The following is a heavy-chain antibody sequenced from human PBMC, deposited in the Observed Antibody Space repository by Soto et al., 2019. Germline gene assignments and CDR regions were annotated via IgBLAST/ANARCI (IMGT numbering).Heavy chain of an antibody. CDR2: ISYDGSNK. J-gene: IGHJ5*02. Sequence: GGSLRLSCAASGFTFSSYGMHWVRQAPGKGLEWVAVISYDGSNKYYADSVKGRFTTSRDNSKNTLYLQMNSLRAEDTAVYYCAKDGFGVVPAAPPNWFDPWGQGTLVTVSS. D-gene: IGHD2-2*01. V-gene: IGHV3-30*18. CDR3: AKDGFGVVPAAPPNWFDP. CDR1: GFTFSSYG.